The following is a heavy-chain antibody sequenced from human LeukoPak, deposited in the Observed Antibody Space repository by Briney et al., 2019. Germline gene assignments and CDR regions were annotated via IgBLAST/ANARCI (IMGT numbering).Heavy chain of an antibody. V-gene: IGHV3-7*01. J-gene: IGHJ4*02. CDR2: IKQDGSEK. D-gene: IGHD3-3*01. Sequence: GGSLRLSCAASGFSFSSYWMSWVRQAPGKGLEWVANIKQDGSEKYYVDSVKGRFTISRDNAKNSLYLQMNSLRAEDTAVYYCARANWYYDFWSGYFHFDYWGQGTLVTVSS. CDR3: ARANWYYDFWSGYFHFDY. CDR1: GFSFSSYW.